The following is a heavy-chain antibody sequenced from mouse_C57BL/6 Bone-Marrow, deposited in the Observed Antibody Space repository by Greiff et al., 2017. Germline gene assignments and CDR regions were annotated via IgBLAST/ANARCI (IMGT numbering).Heavy chain of an antibody. D-gene: IGHD1-1*01. J-gene: IGHJ1*03. Sequence: EVNLVESEGGLVQPGSSMKLSCTASGFTFSDYYMAWVRPVPEKGLEWVANINYDGSSTYYLDSLKSRFIISRDNAKNILYLQMSSLKSEDTATYYCASSYYYGSSYWYFDVWGTWTTVTVSS. V-gene: IGHV5-16*01. CDR3: ASSYYYGSSYWYFDV. CDR1: GFTFSDYY. CDR2: INYDGSST.